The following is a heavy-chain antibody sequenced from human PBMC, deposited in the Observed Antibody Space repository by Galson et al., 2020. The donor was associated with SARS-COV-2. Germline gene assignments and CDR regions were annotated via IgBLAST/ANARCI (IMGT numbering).Heavy chain of an antibody. Sequence: GGSLRLSCAASGFTFISYAMHWVRQAPGKGLEWVAVISYDGTNKYYAESVRGRFTVSRDNSKNTLYLQMNSLRAEDTSVYYCARGGYSGIYRRTDYFDSWGQGTLVTVSS. D-gene: IGHD1-26*01. CDR1: GFTFISYA. CDR2: ISYDGTNK. CDR3: ARGGYSGIYRRTDYFDS. V-gene: IGHV3-30*01. J-gene: IGHJ4*02.